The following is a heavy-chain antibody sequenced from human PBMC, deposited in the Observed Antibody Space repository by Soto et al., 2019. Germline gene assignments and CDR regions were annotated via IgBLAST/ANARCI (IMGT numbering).Heavy chain of an antibody. D-gene: IGHD2-21*02. Sequence: PSATLSLTCTVSGGSISGYYWSWIRQPPGKGLEWIGYLYNIGSTVYNPSFKSRVTISVDTSKNQFSLKLNSVTAADTAVYYCARDLWGYCGTDCYPLDVWGQGTTVTV. CDR2: LYNIGST. CDR3: ARDLWGYCGTDCYPLDV. CDR1: GGSISGYY. V-gene: IGHV4-59*01. J-gene: IGHJ6*02.